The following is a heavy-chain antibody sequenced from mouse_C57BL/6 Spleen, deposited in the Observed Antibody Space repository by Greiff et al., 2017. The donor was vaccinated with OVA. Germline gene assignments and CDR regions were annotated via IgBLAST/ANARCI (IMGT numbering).Heavy chain of an antibody. CDR1: GYTFTSYW. Sequence: VQLQQPGAELVKPGASVKLSCKASGYTFTSYWMHWVKQRPGQGLEWIGMIHPNSGSTNYNEKFKSKATLTVDKSSSTAYMQLSSLTSEDSAVYYCANLQDSSGYVHFDYWGQGTTLTVSS. CDR2: IHPNSGST. CDR3: ANLQDSSGYVHFDY. V-gene: IGHV1-64*01. J-gene: IGHJ2*01. D-gene: IGHD3-2*02.